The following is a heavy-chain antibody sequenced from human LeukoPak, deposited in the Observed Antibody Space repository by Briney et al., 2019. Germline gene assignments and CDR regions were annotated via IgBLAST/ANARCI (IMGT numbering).Heavy chain of an antibody. CDR3: ARRRALRPDGAFDV. V-gene: IGHV4-59*01. CDR1: GGSISSYY. CDR2: IYYSGST. D-gene: IGHD5-12*01. Sequence: SETLSLTCTVSGGSISSYYWSWIRQPPGKGLEWIGYIYYSGSTNYNPSLKSRVTISVDTSKNQFSLKLSSVTAAGTAVYYCARRRALRPDGAFDVWGQGTMVTVSS. J-gene: IGHJ3*01.